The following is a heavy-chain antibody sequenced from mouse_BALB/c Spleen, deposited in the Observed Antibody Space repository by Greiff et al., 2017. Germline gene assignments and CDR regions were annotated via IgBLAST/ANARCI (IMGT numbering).Heavy chain of an antibody. Sequence: EVHLVESGGGLVKPGGSLKLSCAASGFTFSSYAMSWVRQTPEKRLEWVASISSGGSTYYPDSVKGRFTISRDNARNILYLQMSSLRSEDTAMYYCARGRDDGYEAMDYWGQGTSVTVSS. D-gene: IGHD2-3*01. V-gene: IGHV5-6-5*01. CDR1: GFTFSSYA. CDR3: ARGRDDGYEAMDY. J-gene: IGHJ4*01. CDR2: ISSGGST.